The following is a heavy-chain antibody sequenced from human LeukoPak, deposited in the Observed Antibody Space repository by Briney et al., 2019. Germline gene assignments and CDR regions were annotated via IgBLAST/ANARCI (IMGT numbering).Heavy chain of an antibody. Sequence: VRSLRLSCAASGFIFSSYAMHWVRQAPCKGLEGVAVISYDGCNKYYADSVKGRFTISRDNSKNTLYLQMNSLRAEDTAVYYCARDEQGMAVALVSEGVDYWGQGTLVTVSS. CDR3: ARDEQGMAVALVSEGVDY. J-gene: IGHJ4*02. CDR2: ISYDGCNK. CDR1: GFIFSSYA. D-gene: IGHD6-19*01. V-gene: IGHV3-30-3*01.